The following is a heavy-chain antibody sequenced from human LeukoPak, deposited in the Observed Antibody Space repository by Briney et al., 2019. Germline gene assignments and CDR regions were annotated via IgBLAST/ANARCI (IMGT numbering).Heavy chain of an antibody. D-gene: IGHD2-2*01. CDR3: ARGRKYCSSTSCSYYYYYMDV. Sequence: ASVKVSCKASGYTFTSYDINWVRQATGQGLEWMGWMNPNSGNTGYAQKFQGRATITRNTSISTAYMELSSLRSEDTAVYYCARGRKYCSSTSCSYYYYYMDVWGKGTTVTVSS. V-gene: IGHV1-8*03. CDR1: GYTFTSYD. J-gene: IGHJ6*03. CDR2: MNPNSGNT.